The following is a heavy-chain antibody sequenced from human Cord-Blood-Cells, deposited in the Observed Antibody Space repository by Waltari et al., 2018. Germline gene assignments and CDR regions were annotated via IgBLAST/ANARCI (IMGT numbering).Heavy chain of an antibody. V-gene: IGHV1-18*01. CDR3: ARDRRLDIVVVPAASNLDY. CDR1: CYTFTTYG. J-gene: IGHJ4*02. D-gene: IGHD2-2*01. Sequence: QVQLVQSGAEVKKHGASVKVSCKASCYTFTTYGISWVRQAPGQGLEWMGWISAYNGNTNYAQKLKGRVTMTTDTATSTAYMELRSLRSDDTAVDYCARDRRLDIVVVPAASNLDYWGQGTLVTVSS. CDR2: ISAYNGNT.